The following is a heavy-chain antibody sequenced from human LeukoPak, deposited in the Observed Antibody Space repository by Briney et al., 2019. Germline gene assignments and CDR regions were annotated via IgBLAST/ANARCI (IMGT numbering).Heavy chain of an antibody. CDR3: VREARGYHYTYFDY. J-gene: IGHJ4*02. D-gene: IGHD5-18*01. CDR1: GFTLGSHD. Sequence: PGGSLRLSCTASGFTLGSHDMHWVRQIPGQGLEWVAAVSSGFHAFFADSVQGRFTVSREDARNSLYLQMNSLGAGDTAVYYCVREARGYHYTYFDYWGQGTLVTVS. CDR2: VSSGFHA. V-gene: IGHV3-13*01.